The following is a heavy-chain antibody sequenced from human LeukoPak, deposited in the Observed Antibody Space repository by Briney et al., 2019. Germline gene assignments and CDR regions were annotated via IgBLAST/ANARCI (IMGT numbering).Heavy chain of an antibody. CDR3: ARHLRNTGYISGWAETNY. V-gene: IGHV4-39*01. CDR2: IYYSGST. Sequence: SETLSLTCTVSGGSISSSSYYWGWIRRPPGKGLEWIGSIYYSGSTYYNPSLKSRVTISVDTSKNQFSLKLTSVTAADTAVYYCARHLRNTGYISGWAETNYWGQGTLVTVSS. D-gene: IGHD6-19*01. CDR1: GGSISSSSYY. J-gene: IGHJ4*02.